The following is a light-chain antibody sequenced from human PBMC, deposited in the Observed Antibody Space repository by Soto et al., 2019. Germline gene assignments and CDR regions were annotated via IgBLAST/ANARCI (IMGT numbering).Light chain of an antibody. V-gene: IGKV3-20*01. CDR1: QSVSSN. CDR2: GAS. CDR3: QQYGNALS. J-gene: IGKJ3*01. Sequence: EIVLTQSPGTLSLSPGERATLSCRASQSVSSNLAWYQQKPVQAPRLLISGASKRATGIPDRFSGSGSGTDFTLTTSRLEPEDFAVYYCQQYGNALSFGPGTKVDIK.